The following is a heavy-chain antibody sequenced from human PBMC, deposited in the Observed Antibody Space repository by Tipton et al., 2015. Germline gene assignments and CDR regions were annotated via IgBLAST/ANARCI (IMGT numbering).Heavy chain of an antibody. CDR2: ISTGGTTI. CDR1: GFTFSDYY. V-gene: IGHV3-11*01. J-gene: IGHJ6*02. CDR3: AKGPGYYSYYGVDV. Sequence: GSLRLSCAASGFTFSDYYMSWIRQAPGQGLEWVSYISTGGTTIHYAASVKGRFTISRDNAKKSLYLQMNSLRAEDTAVYYCAKGPGYYSYYGVDVWGQGTTVTVSS.